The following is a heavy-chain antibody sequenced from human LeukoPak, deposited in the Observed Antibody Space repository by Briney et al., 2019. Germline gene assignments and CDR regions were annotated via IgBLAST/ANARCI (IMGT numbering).Heavy chain of an antibody. V-gene: IGHV3-23*01. CDR3: AKDTAGMQYYDSRGYHDY. D-gene: IGHD3-22*01. J-gene: IGHJ4*02. CDR1: GFTFSSYA. Sequence: SGGSMRLSCAASGFTFSSYAMSWVRQAPGKGLEWVSAISGSGGSTYYADSVTGRFTISRDNSKNTLYLQMNSLRAEDPAVNYRAKDTAGMQYYDSRGYHDYWGQGTLLTVSS. CDR2: ISGSGGST.